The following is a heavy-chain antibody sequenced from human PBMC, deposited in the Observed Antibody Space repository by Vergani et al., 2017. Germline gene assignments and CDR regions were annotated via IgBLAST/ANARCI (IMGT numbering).Heavy chain of an antibody. CDR2: IIPIFGTA. D-gene: IGHD5-18*01. CDR3: VKIMEYSYGYTYYYYGMDV. Sequence: QVQLVQSGAEVKKPGSSVKVSCKASGGTFSSYAISWVRQAPGQGLEWMGGIIPIFGTANYAQKFQGRVTITADEATSTAYMELSSLRAEDTAVYYWVKIMEYSYGYTYYYYGMDVWGQGTTVTVSS. V-gene: IGHV1-69*01. J-gene: IGHJ6*02. CDR1: GGTFSSYA.